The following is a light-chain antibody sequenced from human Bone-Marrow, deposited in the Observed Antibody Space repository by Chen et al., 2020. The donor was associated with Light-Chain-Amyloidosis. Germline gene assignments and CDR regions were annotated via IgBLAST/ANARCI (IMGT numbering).Light chain of an antibody. CDR3: QQYGTSPLT. V-gene: IGKV3-20*01. CDR1: QTIRSNY. J-gene: IGKJ4*01. Sequence: EIVLTQSPGTLSLSPGEGANLSCRASQTIRSNYLTWYQQKFGQAPRLLIYGSSSRATGIPDSFTGSGSGTDFTLTINRLEPEDFAMYYCQQYGTSPLTFGGGTKVEIK. CDR2: GSS.